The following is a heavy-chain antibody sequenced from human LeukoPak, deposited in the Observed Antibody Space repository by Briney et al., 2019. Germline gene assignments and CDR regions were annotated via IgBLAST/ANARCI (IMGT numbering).Heavy chain of an antibody. J-gene: IGHJ6*03. V-gene: IGHV4-38-2*02. D-gene: IGHD6-13*01. Sequence: PSETLSLTCTVSGYSISSGYYWGWIRQPPGKGLEWIGSIYHSGSTYYNPSLKSRVTISVDTSKNQFSLKLSSVTAADTAVYYCARVEYSSSWYLYYYYMDVWGKGTTVTVSS. CDR2: IYHSGST. CDR3: ARVEYSSSWYLYYYYMDV. CDR1: GYSISSGYY.